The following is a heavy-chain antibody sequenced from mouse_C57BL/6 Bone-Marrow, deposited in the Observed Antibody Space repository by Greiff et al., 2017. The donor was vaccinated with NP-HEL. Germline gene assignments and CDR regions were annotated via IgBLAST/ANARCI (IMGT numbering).Heavy chain of an antibody. V-gene: IGHV5-17*01. CDR1: GFTFSDYG. D-gene: IGHD1-1*01. J-gene: IGHJ2*01. Sequence: EVQVVESGGGLVKPGGSLKLSCAASGFTFSDYGMHWVRQAPEKGLEWVAYISSGSSTIYYADTVKGRFTISRDNAKNTLFLQMTSLRSEDTAMYYCASLNYYGSSPYYFDYWGQGTTLTVSS. CDR2: ISSGSSTI. CDR3: ASLNYYGSSPYYFDY.